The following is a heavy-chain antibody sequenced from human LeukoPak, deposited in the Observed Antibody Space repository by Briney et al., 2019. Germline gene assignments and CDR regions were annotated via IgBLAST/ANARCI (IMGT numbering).Heavy chain of an antibody. CDR2: ISGSGGST. D-gene: IGHD2-21*02. CDR1: GFTFSSYA. CDR3: AKDPPLYCGGDCYTDVFDI. V-gene: IGHV3-23*01. Sequence: PGGSLRLSCAASGFTFSSYAMSWVRQAPGKGLEWVSAISGSGGSTYYADSVKGRFTISRDNSKNTLYLQMNSLRAEDTAVYYCAKDPPLYCGGDCYTDVFDIWGQGTMVTVSS. J-gene: IGHJ3*02.